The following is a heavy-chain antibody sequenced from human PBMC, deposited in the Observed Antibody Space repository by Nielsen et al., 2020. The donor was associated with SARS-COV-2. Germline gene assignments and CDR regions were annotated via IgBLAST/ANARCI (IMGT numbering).Heavy chain of an antibody. CDR2: ISWNSGSI. J-gene: IGHJ6*02. CDR3: ARSLTLIGGYYGMDV. V-gene: IGHV3-9*01. D-gene: IGHD7-27*01. CDR1: GFTFDDYA. Sequence: GGSLRLSCAASGFTFDDYAMHWVRQAPGKGLEWVSGISWNSGSIGYADSVKGRFTISRDNAKNSLYLQMNSLRAEDTALYYCARSLTLIGGYYGMDVWGQGTTVTVSS.